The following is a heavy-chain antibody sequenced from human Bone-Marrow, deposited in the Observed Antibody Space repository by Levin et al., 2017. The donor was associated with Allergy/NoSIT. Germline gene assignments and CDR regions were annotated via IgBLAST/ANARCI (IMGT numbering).Heavy chain of an antibody. V-gene: IGHV4-61*02. CDR3: AKDATFNSWHVGWFDS. J-gene: IGHJ5*01. CDR1: GASINNSHHY. Sequence: SETLSLTCTVSGASINNSHHYWSWIRQPAGKGLEWIGRMFAGGAATYNRALRSRVTISIDTSKNQYSLKPASVTAAYAAVCYCAKDATFNSWHVGWFDSWGQGTLVTVSS. D-gene: IGHD6-13*01. CDR2: MFAGGAA.